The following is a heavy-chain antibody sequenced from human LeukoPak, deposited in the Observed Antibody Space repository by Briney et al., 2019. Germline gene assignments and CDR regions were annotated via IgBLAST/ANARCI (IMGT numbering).Heavy chain of an antibody. CDR2: ISGSGGST. J-gene: IGHJ2*01. V-gene: IGHV3-23*01. CDR1: GFTFSSYA. D-gene: IGHD5-24*01. Sequence: GGSLRLSCAASGFTFSSYAMSWVRQAPGKGLEWVSAISGSGGSTYYADSAKGRFTISRDNSKKTLYLQMNSLRADDTVVYYCAKEQDGYSYPFDLWGRGTLVTVSS. CDR3: AKEQDGYSYPFDL.